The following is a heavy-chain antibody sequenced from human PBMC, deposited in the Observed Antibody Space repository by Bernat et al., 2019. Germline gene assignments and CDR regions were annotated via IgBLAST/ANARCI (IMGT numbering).Heavy chain of an antibody. J-gene: IGHJ4*02. CDR3: ARPFGPTNRSGWYR. V-gene: IGHV4-39*01. D-gene: IGHD6-19*01. Sequence: QLQLQESGPGLVKPSETLSLTCTVSGGSISSSSYYWGWIRQPPGKGLEWIGSIYYSGSTYYNPSLKSRVTISVETSKNQFSMKLSSVTAADTAVYYCARPFGPTNRSGWYRWGQGTLVTVSS. CDR2: IYYSGST. CDR1: GGSISSSSYY.